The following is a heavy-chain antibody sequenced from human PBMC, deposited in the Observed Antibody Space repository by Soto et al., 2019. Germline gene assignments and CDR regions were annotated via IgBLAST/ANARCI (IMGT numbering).Heavy chain of an antibody. D-gene: IGHD5-18*01. CDR3: ARDYDVNTAVDYWYFDL. J-gene: IGHJ2*01. CDR2: IYPSGRA. V-gene: IGHV4-4*07. Sequence: QVQLQESGPRLVTPSVTLTLTCSLSGGSITNHYWGWIRQPPGKRREFIGRIYPSGRAHYNPSLQRRVTRSVDTSKNQFSLKVNSVTAADTAIYYCARDYDVNTAVDYWYFDLWGRGTLVTVSS. CDR1: GGSITNHY.